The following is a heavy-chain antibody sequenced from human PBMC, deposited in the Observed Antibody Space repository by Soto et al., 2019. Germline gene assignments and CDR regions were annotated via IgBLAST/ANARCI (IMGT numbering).Heavy chain of an antibody. CDR1: GGSISSGGYY. D-gene: IGHD2-2*01. J-gene: IGHJ4*02. CDR2: IYYSGST. CDR3: ARSMRVPQLLNY. Sequence: SETLSLTCTVSGGSISSGGYYWSWIRQHPGKGLEWIGYIYYSGSTYYNPSLKSRVTISVDTSKNQFSLKLSSVTAADTAVYYCARSMRVPQLLNYWGQGTLVTVSS. V-gene: IGHV4-31*03.